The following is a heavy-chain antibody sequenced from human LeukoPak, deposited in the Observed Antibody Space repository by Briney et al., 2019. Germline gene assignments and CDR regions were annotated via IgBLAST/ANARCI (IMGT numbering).Heavy chain of an antibody. CDR1: GGPISSYY. D-gene: IGHD3-22*01. CDR2: IYTSGST. V-gene: IGHV4-4*07. Sequence: SETLSLTCTVSGGPISSYYWSWIRQPAGKGLEWIGRIYTSGSTNYNPSLKSRVTMSVDTSKNQFSLKLSSVTAADTAVYYCARARYYYDSSGSHFDYWGQGTLVTVSS. CDR3: ARARYYYDSSGSHFDY. J-gene: IGHJ4*02.